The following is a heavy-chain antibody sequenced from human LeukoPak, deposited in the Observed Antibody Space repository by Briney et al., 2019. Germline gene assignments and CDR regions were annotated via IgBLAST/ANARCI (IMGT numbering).Heavy chain of an antibody. J-gene: IGHJ4*02. CDR2: ISGSGGST. Sequence: GGSLRLSCAASGFTFSSYAMSWVRQAPGKGLEWVSAISGSGGSTYYADSVKGRFTISRDNSKNTLYLQMNSLRAEDTAVYYCAKGGYDYVEIGYFDYWGQGTLVTVSS. CDR3: AKGGYDYVEIGYFDY. CDR1: GFTFSSYA. V-gene: IGHV3-23*01. D-gene: IGHD5-12*01.